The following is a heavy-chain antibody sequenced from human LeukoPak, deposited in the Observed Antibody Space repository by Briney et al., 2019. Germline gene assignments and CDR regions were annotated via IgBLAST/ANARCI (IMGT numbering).Heavy chain of an antibody. Sequence: GGSLRLSCAASGFTFSSYWMSWVRQAPGKGLEWVANIKQDGSEKYYVDSVKGRFTISRDSSKNTLYLQMNSLRAEDTAVYYCAKVRYYYDSSGELDYWGRGTLVTVSS. CDR2: IKQDGSEK. CDR1: GFTFSSYW. D-gene: IGHD3-22*01. CDR3: AKVRYYYDSSGELDY. V-gene: IGHV3-7*01. J-gene: IGHJ4*02.